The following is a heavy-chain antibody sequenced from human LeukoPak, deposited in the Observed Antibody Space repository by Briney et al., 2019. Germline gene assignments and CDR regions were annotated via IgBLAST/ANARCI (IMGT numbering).Heavy chain of an antibody. CDR1: GFTFGDYS. V-gene: IGHV3-21*01. Sequence: GGSLRLSCTASGFTFGDYSMSWFRQAPGKGLEWVSSISSSSSYIYYADSVKGRFTISRDNAKNSLYLQMNSLRAEDTAVYYCAREGSYGVYYYYYMDVWGKGTTVTVSS. CDR2: ISSSSSYI. J-gene: IGHJ6*03. D-gene: IGHD2-15*01. CDR3: AREGSYGVYYYYYMDV.